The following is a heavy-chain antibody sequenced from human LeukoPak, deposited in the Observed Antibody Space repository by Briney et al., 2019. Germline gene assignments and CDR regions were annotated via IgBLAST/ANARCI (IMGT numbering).Heavy chain of an antibody. D-gene: IGHD3-10*01. V-gene: IGHV3-9*01. J-gene: IGHJ4*02. CDR1: GFTFDDYA. CDR2: ISWNSGSI. CDR3: VKLYSSGSRGPFDY. Sequence: PGGSLRLSCAASGFTFDDYAMHWVRQAPGKGLEWVSGISWNSGSIGYADSVKGRFTISRDNAKNSLYLQMNSLRAEDTALYYCVKLYSSGSRGPFDYWGQGTLVTVSS.